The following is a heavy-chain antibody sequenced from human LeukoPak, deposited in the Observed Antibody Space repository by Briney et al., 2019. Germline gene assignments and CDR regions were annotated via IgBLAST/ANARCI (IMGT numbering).Heavy chain of an antibody. CDR2: ISSSSGYI. D-gene: IGHD3-16*01. V-gene: IGHV3-21*01. CDR1: GFNFSSYS. J-gene: IGHJ4*02. Sequence: GGSLRLSCAASGFNFSSYSMNWVRQAPGKGLEWVSSISSSSGYIYYADSVKGRFTISRDNAKDSLYLQMNSLRAEDTAVYYCARYSLDPFDYWGQGTLVTVSS. CDR3: ARYSLDPFDY.